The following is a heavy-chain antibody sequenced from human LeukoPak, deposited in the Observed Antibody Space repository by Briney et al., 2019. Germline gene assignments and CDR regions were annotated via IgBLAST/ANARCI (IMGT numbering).Heavy chain of an antibody. D-gene: IGHD3-16*02. CDR3: AKSAHGYVTFGGVIDKFDY. Sequence: GGSLRLSCAASGFTVSSYYMSWVRQAPGKGLEWVSAIGGGGGSTYYADSVKGRFTISRDNSKNTLYLQMNSLRAEDTAVYYCAKSAHGYVTFGGVIDKFDYRGQGTLVTVSS. V-gene: IGHV3-23*01. J-gene: IGHJ4*02. CDR1: GFTVSSYY. CDR2: IGGGGGST.